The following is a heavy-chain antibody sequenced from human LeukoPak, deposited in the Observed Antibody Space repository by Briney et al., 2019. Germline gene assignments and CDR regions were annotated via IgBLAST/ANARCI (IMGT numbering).Heavy chain of an antibody. CDR2: IRNKVNSYTT. Sequence: GGSLRLSCEASGFTFSDHYMDWVRQAPGKGLEWVGRIRNKVNSYTTEYAASVKGRFTISRDDSKNSLYLQMNSLKTEDTAVYYCARSRASWPFDYWGQGTLVTVSS. CDR1: GFTFSDHY. J-gene: IGHJ4*02. V-gene: IGHV3-72*01. CDR3: ARSRASWPFDY.